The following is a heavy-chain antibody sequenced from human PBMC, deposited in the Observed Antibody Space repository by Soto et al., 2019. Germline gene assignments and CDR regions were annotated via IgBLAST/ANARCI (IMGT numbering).Heavy chain of an antibody. V-gene: IGHV3-74*01. CDR1: GFTFANSW. J-gene: IGHJ4*02. Sequence: GGSLRLSCAASGFTFANSWMHWIRQAPGKGPEWVSRVTGDGHTIQYADSMKGRFTVSRDNAKNTLYLQMNSLRAEDTAVYYCATAEVDYWGPGTLVTVSS. CDR2: VTGDGHTI. CDR3: ATAEVDY.